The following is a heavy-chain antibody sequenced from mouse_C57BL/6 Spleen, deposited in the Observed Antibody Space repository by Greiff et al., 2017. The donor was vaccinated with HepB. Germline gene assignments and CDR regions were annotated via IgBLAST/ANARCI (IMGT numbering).Heavy chain of an antibody. Sequence: EVNLVESGGGLVKPGGSLKLSCAASGFTFSSYAMSWVRQTPEKRLEWVATISDGGSYTYYPDNVKGRFTISRDNAKNNLYLQMSHLKSEDTAMYYCARLSYGSSFDYWGQGTTLTVSS. CDR2: ISDGGSYT. CDR3: ARLSYGSSFDY. D-gene: IGHD1-1*01. V-gene: IGHV5-4*03. CDR1: GFTFSSYA. J-gene: IGHJ2*01.